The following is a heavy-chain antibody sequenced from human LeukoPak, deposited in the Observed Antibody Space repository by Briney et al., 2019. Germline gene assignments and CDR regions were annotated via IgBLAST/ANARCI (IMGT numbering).Heavy chain of an antibody. J-gene: IGHJ4*02. CDR2: ISSSSSYI. V-gene: IGHV3-21*01. Sequence: GGSLRLSCAASGFTFSSYSMTWVRQAPGKGLEWVSSISSSSSYIYYADSVKGRFTTSRDNAKNSLYLQMNSLRAEDTAVYYCARDLRAAGLPPEEDYWGQGTLVTVSS. CDR3: ARDLRAAGLPPEEDY. CDR1: GFTFSSYS. D-gene: IGHD6-13*01.